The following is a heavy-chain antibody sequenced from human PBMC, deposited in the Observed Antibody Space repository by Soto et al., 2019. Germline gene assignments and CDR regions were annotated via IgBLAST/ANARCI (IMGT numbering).Heavy chain of an antibody. CDR1: GSSVSSGRYD. CDR2: MDYSVST. V-gene: IGHV4-61*01. J-gene: IGHJ5*02. D-gene: IGHD6-13*01. Sequence: SGTLSLTFSVSGSSVSSGRYDGSWIRQPPGKGLEWIGYMDYSVSTNYNPSLKRRVTISVDTSKNQFSRKLSSVTAADTAVYYCASAPRIAAAGSRAYVDPWGQGTTVTVSS. CDR3: ASAPRIAAAGSRAYVDP.